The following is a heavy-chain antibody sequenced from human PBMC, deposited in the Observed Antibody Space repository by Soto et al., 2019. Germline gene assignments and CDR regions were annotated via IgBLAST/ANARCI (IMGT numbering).Heavy chain of an antibody. J-gene: IGHJ6*02. V-gene: IGHV3-30-3*01. CDR1: GFTFSSYA. D-gene: IGHD6-19*01. Sequence: GGSLRLSCAASGFTFSSYAMHWVRQAPGKGLEWVAVISYDGSNKYYADSVKGRFTISRDNSKNTLYLQMNSLRAEDTAVYYCARGGSGWYKDGMDVWGQGTTVTVSS. CDR3: ARGGSGWYKDGMDV. CDR2: ISYDGSNK.